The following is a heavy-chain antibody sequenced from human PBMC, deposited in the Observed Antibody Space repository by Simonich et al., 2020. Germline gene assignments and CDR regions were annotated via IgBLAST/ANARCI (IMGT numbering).Heavy chain of an antibody. V-gene: IGHV2-26*02. Sequence: QVTLKESGPVLVKPTETLTLTCTVPGFSLSNARIGVSWNRQPPGKALEWFAHIFSNDEKSYSTSLKSRLTISKDTSKSQVVLTMTNMDPVDTATYYCARDYDILTGYYTFDYWGQGTLVTVSS. CDR2: IFSNDEK. CDR3: ARDYDILTGYYTFDY. CDR1: GFSLSNARIG. J-gene: IGHJ4*02. D-gene: IGHD3-9*01.